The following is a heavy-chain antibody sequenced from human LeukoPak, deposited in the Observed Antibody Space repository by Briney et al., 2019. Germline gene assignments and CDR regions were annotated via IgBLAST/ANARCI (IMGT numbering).Heavy chain of an antibody. CDR2: ISHDRSNS. Sequence: GGSLRLTCAASGFTFSNYAMHWARQAPGKGLEWVAFISHDRSNSCHADSVKGRFTISRDNSKNTLYLQMNSLTDEDTAVYYCARDLSGSYMSDYWGQGTLVTVSS. CDR3: ARDLSGSYMSDY. J-gene: IGHJ4*02. CDR1: GFTFSNYA. V-gene: IGHV3-30-3*01. D-gene: IGHD3-10*01.